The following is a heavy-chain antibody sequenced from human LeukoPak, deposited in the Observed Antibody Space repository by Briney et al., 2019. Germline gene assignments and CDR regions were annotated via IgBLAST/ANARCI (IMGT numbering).Heavy chain of an antibody. CDR1: GFTVSSNY. D-gene: IGHD2-2*01. CDR2: IKQDGSEK. J-gene: IGHJ5*02. CDR3: ARDRPIWVVPAAPNWSDP. Sequence: GGSLRLSCAASGFTVSSNYMSWVRQAPGKGLEWVANIKQDGSEKYYVDSVKGRFTISRDNAKNSLYLQMNSLRAEDTAVYYCARDRPIWVVPAAPNWSDPWGQGTLVTVSS. V-gene: IGHV3-7*01.